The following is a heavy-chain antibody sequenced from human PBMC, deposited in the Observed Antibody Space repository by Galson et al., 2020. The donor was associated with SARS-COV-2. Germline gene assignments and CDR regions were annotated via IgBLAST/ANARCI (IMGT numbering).Heavy chain of an antibody. D-gene: IGHD6-19*01. J-gene: IGHJ4*02. V-gene: IGHV3-74*01. CDR3: ARVGTRSGWKYYFDY. Sequence: TGGSLRLSCAASGFTFSSCWMHWVRQAPGKGLVWVSRINSDGSSTSYADSVTGRFTISRDNAKNTLYLQMNSLRAEDTAVYYCARVGTRSGWKYYFDYWGQGTLVTVSS. CDR1: GFTFSSCW. CDR2: INSDGSST.